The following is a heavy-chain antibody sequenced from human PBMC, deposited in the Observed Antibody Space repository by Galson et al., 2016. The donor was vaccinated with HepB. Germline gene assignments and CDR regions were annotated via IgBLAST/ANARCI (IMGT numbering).Heavy chain of an antibody. CDR1: GGTFSTYA. V-gene: IGHV1-69*13. D-gene: IGHD2-2*01. CDR3: ARSSWYFSTISCSTRDFYYYYYMDV. CDR2: IIPILGTT. J-gene: IGHJ6*03. Sequence: SVKVSCKASGGTFSTYAISWVRQAPGQGLEWVGGIIPILGTTDYAQNLQGRVTITADESTSTVYMELSSLSSADTAVFYCARSSWYFSTISCSTRDFYYYYYMDVWGRGTSVTVSS.